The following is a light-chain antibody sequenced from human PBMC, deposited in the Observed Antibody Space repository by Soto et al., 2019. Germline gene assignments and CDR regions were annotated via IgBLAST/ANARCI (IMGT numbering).Light chain of an antibody. CDR1: QGIGND. J-gene: IGKJ4*01. CDR3: LQDHNYPLT. Sequence: AIQMAQSPSSLSASVGDRVTITCRASQGIGNDVGWYQQKPGKAPKLLLYAATTLQSGVPSRFSGTRSGTDFTLTISSLQPEDFATYYCLQDHNYPLTFGGGTKVETK. V-gene: IGKV1-6*02. CDR2: AAT.